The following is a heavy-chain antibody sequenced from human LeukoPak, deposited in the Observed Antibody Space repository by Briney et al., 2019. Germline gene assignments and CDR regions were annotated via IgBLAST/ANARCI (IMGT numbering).Heavy chain of an antibody. D-gene: IGHD6-6*01. CDR1: GFSFSGHW. Sequence: GGSLRLSCTASGFSFSGHWMHWARQLPGKGLVWVSRISPTGSTTSYADSVKGRFTVSRDNAKNTLYLQVNNLRAEDTAVYYCARGPNSNWSGLDFWGREPCSPSPQ. CDR2: ISPTGSTT. J-gene: IGHJ4*02. CDR3: ARGPNSNWSGLDF. V-gene: IGHV3-74*01.